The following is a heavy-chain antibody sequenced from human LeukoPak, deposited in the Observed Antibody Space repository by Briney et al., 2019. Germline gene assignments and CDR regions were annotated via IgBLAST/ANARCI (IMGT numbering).Heavy chain of an antibody. D-gene: IGHD6-13*01. CDR2: IRSKAYGGTT. CDR1: GFTFGDYA. V-gene: IGHV3-49*04. Sequence: GGSLRLSCTASGFTFGDYAMSWVRQAPGKGLEWVGFIRSKAYGGTTEYAASVKGRFTISRDGSKSIAHLQMNSLKTEDTAVYYCTRDTGYSSSWYLDYWGQGTLVTVSS. CDR3: TRDTGYSSSWYLDY. J-gene: IGHJ4*02.